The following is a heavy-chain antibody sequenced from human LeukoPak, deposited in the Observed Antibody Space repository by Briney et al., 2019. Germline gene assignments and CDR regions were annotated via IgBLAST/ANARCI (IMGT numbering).Heavy chain of an antibody. V-gene: IGHV3-48*02. CDR2: ISSSSTTI. CDR1: GFTFSDYS. Sequence: GGSLRLSCAASGFTFSDYSMNWVRQAPGKGLEWVSYISSSSTTIFYADSVKGRFTISRDNAKNSLFLQMNGLRDEDTALYYCARERVIAAPGDGFDSWGQGTLVTASS. J-gene: IGHJ4*02. CDR3: ARERVIAAPGDGFDS. D-gene: IGHD2-21*01.